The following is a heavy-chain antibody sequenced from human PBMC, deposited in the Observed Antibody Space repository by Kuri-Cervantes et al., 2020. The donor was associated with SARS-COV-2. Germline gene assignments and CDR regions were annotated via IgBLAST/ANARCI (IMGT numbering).Heavy chain of an antibody. Sequence: GESLKISCAASGFTFSSYAMSWVRQAPGKGLEWVSAISGCGGSTYYADSVKGRFTISRDNSKNTLYLQMNSLRAEDTAVYYCAKASVTAAAPFDYWGQGTLVTV. V-gene: IGHV3-23*01. CDR3: AKASVTAAAPFDY. J-gene: IGHJ4*02. D-gene: IGHD6-13*01. CDR2: ISGCGGST. CDR1: GFTFSSYA.